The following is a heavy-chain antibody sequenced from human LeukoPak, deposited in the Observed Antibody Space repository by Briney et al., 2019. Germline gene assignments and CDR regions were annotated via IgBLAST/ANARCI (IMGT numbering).Heavy chain of an antibody. CDR2: INPNSGGT. CDR1: GYTFTGYY. Sequence: GASVKVSCKASGYTFTGYYMHWVRQAPGQGLEWMGWINPNSGGTNYAQKFQGWVTMTRDTSISTAYMELSRLRSDDTAVYYCARDSVYSSGWYEVDYWGQGTLVTVSS. J-gene: IGHJ4*02. CDR3: ARDSVYSSGWYEVDY. D-gene: IGHD6-13*01. V-gene: IGHV1-2*04.